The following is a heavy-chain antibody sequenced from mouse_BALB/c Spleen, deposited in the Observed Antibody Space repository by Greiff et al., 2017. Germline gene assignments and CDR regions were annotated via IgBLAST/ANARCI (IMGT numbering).Heavy chain of an antibody. Sequence: QSGPGLVKPSQSLSLTCTVTGYSITSDYAWNWIRQFPGNKLEWMGYISYSGSTSYNPSLKSRISITRDTSKNQFFLQLNSVTTEDTATYYCARLGYGSSFDYWGQGTTLTVSS. V-gene: IGHV3-2*02. CDR2: ISYSGST. CDR1: GYSITSDYA. J-gene: IGHJ2*01. D-gene: IGHD1-1*01. CDR3: ARLGYGSSFDY.